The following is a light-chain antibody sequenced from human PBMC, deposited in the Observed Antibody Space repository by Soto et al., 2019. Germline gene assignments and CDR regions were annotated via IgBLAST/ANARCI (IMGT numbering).Light chain of an antibody. CDR3: QTWGADIIV. Sequence: QSALTQPRSVSGSPGQSVTISCTGTSSDVGGYNYVSWYQQHPGKAPKLMIYDVTKRPSGVPDRFSGSKSGNTASLTISGLQAEDGGDYYCQTWGADIIVFGGGTQLTVL. CDR2: DVT. CDR1: SSDVGGYNY. V-gene: IGLV2-11*01. J-gene: IGLJ2*01.